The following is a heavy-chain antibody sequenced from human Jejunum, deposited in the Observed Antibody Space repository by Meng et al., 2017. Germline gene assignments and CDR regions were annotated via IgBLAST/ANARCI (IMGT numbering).Heavy chain of an antibody. Sequence: LSLTCAASGFTFSTYTMNWVRQAPGKGLEWVSSISTTSFYIYYADSVKGRFTISRDNAKNSLYLQMNSLRAEDTAVYYCTRLTSTYDYASGTYYTSDYWGQGTLVTVSS. CDR1: GFTFSTYT. CDR2: ISTTSFYI. J-gene: IGHJ4*02. D-gene: IGHD3-10*01. V-gene: IGHV3-21*01. CDR3: TRLTSTYDYASGTYYTSDY.